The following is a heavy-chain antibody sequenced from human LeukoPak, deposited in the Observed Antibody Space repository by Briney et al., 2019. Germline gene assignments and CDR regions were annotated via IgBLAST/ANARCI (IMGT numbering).Heavy chain of an antibody. J-gene: IGHJ4*02. D-gene: IGHD6-19*01. CDR1: GFTFSNAW. CDR2: IKSKTDGGTT. V-gene: IGHV3-15*01. Sequence: KPGGSLRLSCAASGFTFSNAWMSWVRQAPGKGLEWVGRIKSKTDGGTTDYAAPVKGRFTISRDDSKNTLYLQMSSLKTEDTAVYYCTGSEAVAAHDYWGQGTLVTVSS. CDR3: TGSEAVAAHDY.